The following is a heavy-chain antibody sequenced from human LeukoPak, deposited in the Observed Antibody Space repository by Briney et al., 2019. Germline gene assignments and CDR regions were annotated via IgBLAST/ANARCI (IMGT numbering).Heavy chain of an antibody. V-gene: IGHV3-48*01. CDR1: GFTFSSYS. CDR2: ISSSSSTI. J-gene: IGHJ5*02. D-gene: IGHD1-26*01. CDR3: SRDRSIVGAWFDP. Sequence: GGSLRLSCAASGFTFSSYSMNWVRQAPGKGLEWVSYISSSSSTIYYADSVKGRFTISRDSAKNSLYLQMNSLRAEATSVYYCSRDRSIVGAWFDPWGQGTLVTVSS.